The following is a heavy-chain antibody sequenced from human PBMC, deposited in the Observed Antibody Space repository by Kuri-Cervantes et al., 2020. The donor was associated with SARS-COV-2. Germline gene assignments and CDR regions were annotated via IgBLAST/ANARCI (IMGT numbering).Heavy chain of an antibody. D-gene: IGHD3-3*01. CDR2: IYSSGNT. Sequence: SETLSLTCAVSGGSISSSGYYWGWIRQPPGKGLECIGKIYSSGNTYYNPSLKSRVTISVDTSKNQFSLKLSSVTAADTAVYYCARVSGYYDFWSAYDYYYMDVWGKGTTVTVSS. CDR1: GGSISSSGYY. CDR3: ARVSGYYDFWSAYDYYYMDV. V-gene: IGHV4-39*01. J-gene: IGHJ6*03.